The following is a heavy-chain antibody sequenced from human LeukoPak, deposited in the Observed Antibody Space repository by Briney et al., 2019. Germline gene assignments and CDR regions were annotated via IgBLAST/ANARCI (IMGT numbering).Heavy chain of an antibody. D-gene: IGHD6-19*01. V-gene: IGHV1-18*04. J-gene: IGHJ4*02. Sequence: ASVKVSCKASGYTFTSYGISWVRQAPGQGLEWMGWISAYNGNTNYAQKLQGRVTMTTDTSTSTAYMELGRLRSDDAAVYYCEREGGAAVAGTGGVDYWGQGTLVTVSS. CDR3: EREGGAAVAGTGGVDY. CDR2: ISAYNGNT. CDR1: GYTFTSYG.